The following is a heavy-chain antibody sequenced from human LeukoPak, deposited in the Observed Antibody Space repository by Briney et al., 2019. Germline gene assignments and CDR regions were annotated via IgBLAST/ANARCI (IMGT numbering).Heavy chain of an antibody. CDR1: GFTFDDYA. CDR3: ASAVTGVFDY. Sequence: GGSLRLSCAASGFTFDDYAMHWVRQAPGKGLEWVSGISWNSGSIGYADSVKGRFTISRDNSKNTLYLQMNSLRAEDTAVYYCASAVTGVFDYWGQGTLVTVSS. J-gene: IGHJ4*02. D-gene: IGHD1-20*01. CDR2: ISWNSGSI. V-gene: IGHV3-9*01.